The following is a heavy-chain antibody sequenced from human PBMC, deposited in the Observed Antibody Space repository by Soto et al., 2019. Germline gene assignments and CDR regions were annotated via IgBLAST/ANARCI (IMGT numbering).Heavy chain of an antibody. V-gene: IGHV1-8*01. CDR2: MNPNSGNT. CDR1: GYTFTSYD. CDR3: AFVDLVQGFVWFDP. J-gene: IGHJ5*02. Sequence: ASVKVSCKASGYTFTSYDINWVRQATGQGLEWMGWMNPNSGNTGYAQKFRGRVTMTRNTSISTAYMELSSLRSEDTAVYYCAFVDLVQGFVWFDPWGQGILVYVS. D-gene: IGHD6-13*01.